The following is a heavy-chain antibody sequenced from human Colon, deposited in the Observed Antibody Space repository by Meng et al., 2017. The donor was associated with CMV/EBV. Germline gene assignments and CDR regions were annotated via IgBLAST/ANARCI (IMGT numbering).Heavy chain of an antibody. V-gene: IGHV1-8*01. D-gene: IGHD4-23*01. J-gene: IGHJ5*02. Sequence: SCKASGYTFSTYDMNWVRQATGQGLEWMGWMSPKSGNTGYAQKFQGRVAMTRNTSISTAYMELTSLKSEDTAVYYCARERGGGFDPWGQGTLVTVSS. CDR2: MSPKSGNT. CDR3: ARERGGGFDP. CDR1: GYTFSTYD.